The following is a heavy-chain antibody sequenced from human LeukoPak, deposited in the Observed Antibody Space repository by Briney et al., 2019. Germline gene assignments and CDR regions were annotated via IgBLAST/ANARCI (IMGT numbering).Heavy chain of an antibody. V-gene: IGHV3-21*01. CDR1: GFTFNYYS. D-gene: IGHD6-19*01. Sequence: GGSLRLSCAASGFTFNYYSMNRVRQAPGKGLEWVSSISTSSTYIFYIDSVKGRFTISRDNAKNSLYLQMNRLRAEDTAVYFCAKGAGVHDAFDIWGQGTMVTVSS. J-gene: IGHJ3*02. CDR3: AKGAGVHDAFDI. CDR2: ISTSSTYI.